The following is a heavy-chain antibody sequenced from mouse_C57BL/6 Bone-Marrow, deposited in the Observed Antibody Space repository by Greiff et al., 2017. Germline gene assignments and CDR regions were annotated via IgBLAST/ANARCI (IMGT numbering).Heavy chain of an antibody. CDR3: ASLDGSSPYAVDY. V-gene: IGHV1-80*01. CDR2: ICPGDGDT. D-gene: IGHD1-1*01. CDR1: GYAFSSYW. J-gene: IGHJ4*01. Sequence: VQLQQSGAELVKPGASVKISCKASGYAFSSYWMNWVKQRPGKGLEWIGQICPGDGDTNYNGKFKGKATLTADKSSNTAYMRLSSLTSEDSAVYCCASLDGSSPYAVDYWGQGTSVTVAS.